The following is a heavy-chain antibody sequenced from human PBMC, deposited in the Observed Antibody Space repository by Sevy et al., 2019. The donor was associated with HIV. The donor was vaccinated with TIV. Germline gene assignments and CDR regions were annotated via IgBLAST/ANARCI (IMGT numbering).Heavy chain of an antibody. CDR2: IITKNHGGTP. CDR1: GFNIADYY. V-gene: IGHV3-49*04. Sequence: GGSLRLSCTGSGFNIADYYMTWVRQAPGKGLDWVGFIITKNHGGTPEYGASVKGRFTISRDDSKNTIYLQMHSLKTEDTGIYYCARHAREAWRGSGVYYNVTDGFGPWGQGTLVTVSS. J-gene: IGHJ5*02. CDR3: ARHAREAWRGSGVYYNVTDGFGP. D-gene: IGHD3-10*01.